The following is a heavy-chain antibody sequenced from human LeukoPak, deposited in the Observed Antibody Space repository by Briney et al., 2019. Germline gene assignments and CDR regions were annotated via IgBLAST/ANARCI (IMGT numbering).Heavy chain of an antibody. Sequence: GGSLRLSCAASGFTFSSYSMNWVRQAPGKGLEWVSFISSVGTTTYYADSVKGRFTISRDNAKNSLYLQMNSLRDEDTAVYYCARDSGGSGSYYHSDYWGQGTLVTVSS. CDR3: ARDSGGSGSYYHSDY. D-gene: IGHD3-10*01. J-gene: IGHJ4*02. V-gene: IGHV3-48*02. CDR1: GFTFSSYS. CDR2: ISSVGTTT.